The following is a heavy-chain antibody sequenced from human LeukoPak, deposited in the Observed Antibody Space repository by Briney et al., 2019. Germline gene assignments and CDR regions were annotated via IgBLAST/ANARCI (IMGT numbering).Heavy chain of an antibody. CDR2: ISYVGSNK. J-gene: IGHJ4*02. D-gene: IGHD6-13*01. CDR3: VKDRSSSWSIDY. Sequence: PGRSLRLSCAASGFTFSTNVMHWVRQAPGKGLEWVAFISYVGSNKNYADFMKGRFTISRDNSKNTVYLQMNSLRAEDTAIYYCVKDRSSSWSIDYWGQGTLVTVSS. CDR1: GFTFSTNV. V-gene: IGHV3-30*18.